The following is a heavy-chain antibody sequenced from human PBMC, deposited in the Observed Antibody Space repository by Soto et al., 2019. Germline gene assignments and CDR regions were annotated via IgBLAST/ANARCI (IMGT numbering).Heavy chain of an antibody. J-gene: IGHJ4*02. CDR1: GYTFTSYA. CDR2: INAGNGNT. D-gene: IGHD2-21*02. CDR3: ARSIVVVTALDY. Sequence: QVQLVQSGAEVKNPGASVKVSCKASGYTFTSYAMHWVRQAPGQRLEWMGWINAGNGNTKYSQKFQGRVTITRDTSASTAYMELSSLRSEDTAVYYCARSIVVVTALDYWGQGTLVTVSS. V-gene: IGHV1-3*01.